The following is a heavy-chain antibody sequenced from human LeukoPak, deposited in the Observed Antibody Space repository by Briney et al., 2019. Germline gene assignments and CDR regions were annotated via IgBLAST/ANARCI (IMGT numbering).Heavy chain of an antibody. D-gene: IGHD6-13*01. CDR2: INNDGSKI. Sequence: GGSLRLSCAASGFTLSRYWMHWVRQAPGEGLVWVSRINNDGSKIDYADFAKGRFTISRDNAKNSLYLQMNSLRAEDTAVYYCASRPSPGIAAAGTIHYYYYGMDVWGQGTTVTVSS. CDR1: GFTLSRYW. V-gene: IGHV3-74*01. CDR3: ASRPSPGIAAAGTIHYYYYGMDV. J-gene: IGHJ6*02.